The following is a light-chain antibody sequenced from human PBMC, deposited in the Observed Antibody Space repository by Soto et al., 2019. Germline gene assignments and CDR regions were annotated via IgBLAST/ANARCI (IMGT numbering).Light chain of an antibody. Sequence: QSVLTQPASVSGSPGQSITISCTGTSSDVGSYNLVSWYQQHPGKAPKLMIYEVSKRPSGVSNRFSGSKSGNTASLTISGLQAEDEADYYCCSYAGSSSPHVVFGGGTKVT. CDR1: SSDVGSYNL. CDR3: CSYAGSSSPHVV. V-gene: IGLV2-23*02. J-gene: IGLJ2*01. CDR2: EVS.